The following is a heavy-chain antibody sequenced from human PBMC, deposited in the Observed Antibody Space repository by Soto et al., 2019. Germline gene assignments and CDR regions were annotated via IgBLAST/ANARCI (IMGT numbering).Heavy chain of an antibody. CDR3: ARDGGTPYYYYGMDV. J-gene: IGHJ6*02. CDR1: GFTFSDYY. CDR2: ISSSSSYT. V-gene: IGHV3-11*06. D-gene: IGHD2-15*01. Sequence: QVQRVESGGGLVKPGGSLRLSCAASGFTFSDYYMSWIRQAPGKGLEGVSYISSSSSYTNYADSVKGRFTIYRDNAKNSLYLQMNSLRAEDTAVYYCARDGGTPYYYYGMDVWGQGTTVTVSS.